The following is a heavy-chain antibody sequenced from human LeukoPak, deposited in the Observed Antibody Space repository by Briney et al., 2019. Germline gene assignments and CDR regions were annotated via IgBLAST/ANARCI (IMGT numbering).Heavy chain of an antibody. D-gene: IGHD3-22*01. CDR2: INSDGSST. CDR3: ARGLYDDNGGF. J-gene: IGHJ3*01. V-gene: IGHV3-74*01. CDR1: GFTFSSYW. Sequence: GGSLRLSCAASGFTFSSYWMHWVRQAPGKGLVWVSRINSDGSSTSYADSVKGRFTISRDNAKNTPFLQMNSLRAEDTAVYYCARGLYDDNGGFWGQGTMVTVSS.